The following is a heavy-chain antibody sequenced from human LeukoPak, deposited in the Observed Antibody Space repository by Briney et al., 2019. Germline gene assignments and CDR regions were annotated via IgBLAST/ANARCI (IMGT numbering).Heavy chain of an antibody. CDR1: GFTFSSYA. J-gene: IGHJ6*03. CDR3: AKDGAGRWLQPLYYYYMAV. Sequence: GGSLRLSCAASGFTFSSYAMSWVRQAPGKGLEWVSAISGSGGSTYYADSVKGRFTISRDNSKNTLYLQMNSLRAEDTAVYYCAKDGAGRWLQPLYYYYMAVWGKGTTVTVSS. V-gene: IGHV3-23*01. D-gene: IGHD5-24*01. CDR2: ISGSGGST.